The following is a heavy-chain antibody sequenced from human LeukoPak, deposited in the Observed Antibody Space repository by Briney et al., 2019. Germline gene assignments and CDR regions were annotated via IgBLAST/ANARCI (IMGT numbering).Heavy chain of an antibody. V-gene: IGHV3-23*01. CDR1: GFTFSSYA. Sequence: GGSLRLSCAASGFTFSSYAMSWVRQAPGKGLEWVSAISGSGGSTYYADSVKGRFTISGDNSKNTLYLQMNSLRAEDTAVYYCAKDRIVVVPAARFDPWGQGTLVTVSS. CDR2: ISGSGGST. J-gene: IGHJ5*02. CDR3: AKDRIVVVPAARFDP. D-gene: IGHD2-2*01.